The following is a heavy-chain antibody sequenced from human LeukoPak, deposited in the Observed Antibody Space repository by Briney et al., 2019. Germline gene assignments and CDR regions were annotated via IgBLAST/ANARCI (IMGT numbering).Heavy chain of an antibody. D-gene: IGHD3-22*01. J-gene: IGHJ4*02. V-gene: IGHV4-34*01. CDR2: INHSGST. Sequence: SETLSLTCAVYGGSLSDYYWSWIRQPPGKGLEWIGEINHSGSTNYNPSLKSRVTISVDTSKNQFSLKLSSVTAADTAVYYCARGQRWLDPRRKGLKQRYFDYWGQGTLVTVSS. CDR3: ARGQRWLDPRRKGLKQRYFDY. CDR1: GGSLSDYY.